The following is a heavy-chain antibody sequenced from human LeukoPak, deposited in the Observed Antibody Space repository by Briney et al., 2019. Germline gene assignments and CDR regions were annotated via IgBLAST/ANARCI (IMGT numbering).Heavy chain of an antibody. J-gene: IGHJ4*02. Sequence: GGSLRLSCAASGFTFSTYAVHWVRQAPGKGLEWVAFIWPDGSKKYYADSVKGRFAISRENSKNTVYLQMNDLRPEDTALYFCAKISSSAELNFDSWGQGTLLTVSS. D-gene: IGHD6-25*01. CDR1: GFTFSTYA. CDR2: IWPDGSKK. V-gene: IGHV3-30*02. CDR3: AKISSSAELNFDS.